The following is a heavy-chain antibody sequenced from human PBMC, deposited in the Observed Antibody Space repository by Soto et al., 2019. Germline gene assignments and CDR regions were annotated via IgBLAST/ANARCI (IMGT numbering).Heavy chain of an antibody. Sequence: QVQLVESGGGVVQPGRSLRLSCAASGFTFSSYGMHWVRQAPGKGLEWVAVIWYDGSNKYYADSVKGRFTISIDNSKNTLYLQMNSLRAEDTAVYYCARGSSHDAFDIWGQGTMVTVSS. CDR2: IWYDGSNK. J-gene: IGHJ3*02. CDR3: ARGSSHDAFDI. D-gene: IGHD6-13*01. CDR1: GFTFSSYG. V-gene: IGHV3-33*01.